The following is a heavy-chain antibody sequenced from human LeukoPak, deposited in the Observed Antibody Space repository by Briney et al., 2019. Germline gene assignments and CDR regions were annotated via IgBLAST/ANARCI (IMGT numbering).Heavy chain of an antibody. CDR3: ARGMYYYYYMDV. Sequence: ASVKVSCTASGYTFTSYGISWVRQAPGQGLEWMGWISDYNGNTNYAQKLQGRVTMTTDTSTSTAYMELRSLRADDTAVYYCARGMYYYYYMDVWGKGTTVTVSS. CDR1: GYTFTSYG. V-gene: IGHV1-18*01. J-gene: IGHJ6*03. CDR2: ISDYNGNT.